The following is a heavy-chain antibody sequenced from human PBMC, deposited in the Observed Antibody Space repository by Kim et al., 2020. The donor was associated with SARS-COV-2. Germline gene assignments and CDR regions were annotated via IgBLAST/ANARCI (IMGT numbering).Heavy chain of an antibody. CDR3: ARRGMSIAARPSWVGNYGMDV. J-gene: IGHJ6*02. CDR1: GGSISSSSYY. V-gene: IGHV4-39*01. CDR2: IYYSGST. Sequence: SETLSLTCTVSGGSISSSSYYWGWIRQPPGKGLEWIGSIYYSGSTYYNPSLKSRVTISVDTSKNQFSLKLSSVTAADTAVYYCARRGMSIAARPSWVGNYGMDVWGQGTTVTVSS. D-gene: IGHD6-6*01.